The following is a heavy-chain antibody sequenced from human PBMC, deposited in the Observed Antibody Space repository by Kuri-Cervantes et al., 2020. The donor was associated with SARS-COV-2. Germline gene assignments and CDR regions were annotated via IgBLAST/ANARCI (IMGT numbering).Heavy chain of an antibody. Sequence: GESLKISCAASGLTFSTYGMHWVRQAPGKGLEWVAVISYDGTNKYYADSVKGRFTISRDNSKNTLYLQMNSLRPEDTAVYYCAKSFDPYNSLSGDYFDYWGQGTLVTVSS. CDR1: GLTFSTYG. J-gene: IGHJ4*02. CDR2: ISYDGTNK. CDR3: AKSFDPYNSLSGDYFDY. V-gene: IGHV3-30*18. D-gene: IGHD5-24*01.